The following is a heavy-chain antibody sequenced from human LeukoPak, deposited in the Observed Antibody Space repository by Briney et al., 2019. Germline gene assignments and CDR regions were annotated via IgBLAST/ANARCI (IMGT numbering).Heavy chain of an antibody. D-gene: IGHD2-8*02. Sequence: GASLKISCKGFGSSFTKYWIGWVRQMPGKGLEWMGIIYPDYSETTYSPSFQGQVTMSVDKSINTAYLQWNSLRASDTAMYYCARHTDGNDSDAFDIWGQGTMVAVSS. CDR2: IYPDYSET. J-gene: IGHJ3*02. CDR3: ARHTDGNDSDAFDI. CDR1: GSSFTKYW. V-gene: IGHV5-51*01.